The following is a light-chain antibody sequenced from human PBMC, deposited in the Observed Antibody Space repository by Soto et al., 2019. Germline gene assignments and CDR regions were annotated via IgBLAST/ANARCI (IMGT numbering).Light chain of an antibody. Sequence: EIVLTQSPGTLSSSPGERATLSCRASQSVSSSYLAWYQQKPGQAPRLLIFGASSRATGVPARFSGSGSGTEFTLTINSLQSEEFAVYFCQQYDNLPLTVGPGTKVDIK. CDR2: GAS. CDR3: QQYDNLPLT. V-gene: IGKV3-20*01. J-gene: IGKJ3*01. CDR1: QSVSSSY.